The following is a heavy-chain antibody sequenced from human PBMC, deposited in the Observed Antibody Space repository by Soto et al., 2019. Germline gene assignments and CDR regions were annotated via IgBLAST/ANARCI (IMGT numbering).Heavy chain of an antibody. V-gene: IGHV4-34*01. CDR2: INHSGST. J-gene: IGHJ4*02. CDR1: GGSFSGYY. CDR3: ARLDRTRLPVDY. Sequence: PSETLSLTCAVYGGSFSGYYWSWIRQPPGKGLEWIGEINHSGSTNYNPSLKSRVTISVDTSKNQFSLKLSSVTAADTAVYYCARLDRTRLPVDYWGQGTLVTVSS. D-gene: IGHD2-2*01.